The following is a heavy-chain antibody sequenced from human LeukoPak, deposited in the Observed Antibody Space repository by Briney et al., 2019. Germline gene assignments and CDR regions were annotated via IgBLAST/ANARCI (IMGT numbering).Heavy chain of an antibody. CDR2: IYTSGST. CDR3: AREDIVVVVAALREAFDI. J-gene: IGHJ3*02. CDR1: GGSISSYY. Sequence: PSETLSLTCTVSGGSISSYYWSWIRQPAGKGLEWIGRIYTSGSTNYNPSLKSRVTISVDTSKNQFSLKLSSVTAADTAVYYCAREDIVVVVAALREAFDIWGQGTMVTVSS. D-gene: IGHD2-15*01. V-gene: IGHV4-4*07.